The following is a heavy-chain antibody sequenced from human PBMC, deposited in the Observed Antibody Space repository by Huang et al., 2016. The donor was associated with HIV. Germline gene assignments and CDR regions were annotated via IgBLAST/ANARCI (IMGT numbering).Heavy chain of an antibody. V-gene: IGHV1-18*01. CDR2: INVNNGNT. J-gene: IGHJ3*02. D-gene: IGHD6-19*01. Sequence: QVQLVQSGAELKKPGASVNVSCKASGYSLTSYDINWVRLAPGQGPEWMGWINVNNGNTEYAQNFQGRVTMTTDTSTNTAYMELRTLRSDDTAVYYCARGDSGWSYDAFNIWGQGTMVTVSS. CDR3: ARGDSGWSYDAFNI. CDR1: GYSLTSYD.